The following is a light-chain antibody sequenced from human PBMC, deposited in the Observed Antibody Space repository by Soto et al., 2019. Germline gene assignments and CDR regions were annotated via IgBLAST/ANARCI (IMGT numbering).Light chain of an antibody. CDR3: QQYNSYPWT. CDR1: QSISNF. J-gene: IGKJ1*01. CDR2: GAS. Sequence: DIEMTQSPSSLSASVGDRVTITCRASQSISNFLSWYRKSPGRAPELLIYGASTLQSGVPSRFSGSGSGTEFTLTISSLQPDDFATYYCQQYNSYPWTFGQGTKVEIK. V-gene: IGKV1-5*01.